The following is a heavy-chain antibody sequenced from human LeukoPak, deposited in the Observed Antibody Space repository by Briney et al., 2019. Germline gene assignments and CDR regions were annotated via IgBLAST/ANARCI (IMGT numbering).Heavy chain of an antibody. CDR1: GGSISSSNW. D-gene: IGHD6-19*01. CDR3: ARVWDSSGWYPDAFDI. CDR2: IYYSGST. J-gene: IGHJ3*02. Sequence: SGTLSLTCAVSGGSISSSNWWSWVRQPPGKGLEWIGYIYYSGSTNYNPSLKSRVTISVDTSKNQFSLKLSSVTAADTAVYYCARVWDSSGWYPDAFDIWGQGTMVTVSS. V-gene: IGHV4-4*02.